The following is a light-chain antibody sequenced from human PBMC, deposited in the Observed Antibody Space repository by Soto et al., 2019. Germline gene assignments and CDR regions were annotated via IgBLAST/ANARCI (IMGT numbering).Light chain of an antibody. V-gene: IGKV1-5*03. CDR2: KAS. CDR3: QQLYIFPLT. Sequence: DIHMTQSPSTLSSSLGYRFTITYRASQSISSWLAWYQQKPGKAPKLLIYKASSLESGVPSRFSGSGSGTEYTLTISSLQPEDSATYYCQQLYIFPLTFGQGTRLEIK. J-gene: IGKJ5*01. CDR1: QSISSW.